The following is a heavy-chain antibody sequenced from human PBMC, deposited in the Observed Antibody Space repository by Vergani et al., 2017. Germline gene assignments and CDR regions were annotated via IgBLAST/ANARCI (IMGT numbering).Heavy chain of an antibody. CDR1: GGSISSGSYY. CDR3: AAGLKHP. CDR2: IYTSGST. V-gene: IGHV4-61*02. J-gene: IGHJ5*02. Sequence: QVQLQESGPGLVKPSQTLSLTCTVSGGSISSGSYYWSWIRQPAGKGLEWIGRIYTSGSTNYNPSLKSRVTISVDTSKNQFSLKLSSVTGADTAVYYCAAGLKHPWGKGTLVTVSS.